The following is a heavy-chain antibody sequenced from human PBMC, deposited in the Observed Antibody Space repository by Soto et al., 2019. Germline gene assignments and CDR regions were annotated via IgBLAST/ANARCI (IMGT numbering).Heavy chain of an antibody. CDR1: GGTFSSYA. CDR2: IIPIFGTA. J-gene: IGHJ4*02. Sequence: QVQLVQSGAEVKKPGSSVKVSCKASGGTFSSYAISWVRQAPGQGLEWMGGIIPIFGTANYAQKFQGRVTITADESTSTAYIELRSLSSEDTAVYYCARDTVPLWFGEPPQRYYFDYWGQGTLVTVSS. V-gene: IGHV1-69*01. D-gene: IGHD3-10*01. CDR3: ARDTVPLWFGEPPQRYYFDY.